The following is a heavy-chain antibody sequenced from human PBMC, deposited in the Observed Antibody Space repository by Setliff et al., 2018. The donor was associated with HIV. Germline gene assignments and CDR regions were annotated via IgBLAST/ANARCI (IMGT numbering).Heavy chain of an antibody. Sequence: SVKVSCKASGGTFSSHGISWVRQAPGQGLEWMGGIIPVLNIANYAQKFQGRVTITADKSTSTVYMELRSLTSEDTAAYYCASGYSYGPNPAHPLDAWGQGTLVTVSS. CDR3: ASGYSYGPNPAHPLDA. CDR2: IIPVLNIA. D-gene: IGHD5-18*01. CDR1: GGTFSSHG. V-gene: IGHV1-69*10. J-gene: IGHJ5*02.